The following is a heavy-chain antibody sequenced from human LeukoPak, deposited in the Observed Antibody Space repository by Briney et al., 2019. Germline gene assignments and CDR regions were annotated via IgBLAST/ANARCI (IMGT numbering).Heavy chain of an antibody. CDR3: ATDPVGECCGFDH. D-gene: IGHD4-17*01. J-gene: IGHJ4*02. CDR1: GFTFADCG. Sequence: RGGSLRLSCAPSGFTFADCGMSWVRQAPGQGLEWVSGINGNSGSTGYADSVQGRFTSSRDNSKNTMSLQLNSLRADDTAVYYFATDPVGECCGFDHGGQGSLVTVP. V-gene: IGHV3-20*04. CDR2: INGNSGST.